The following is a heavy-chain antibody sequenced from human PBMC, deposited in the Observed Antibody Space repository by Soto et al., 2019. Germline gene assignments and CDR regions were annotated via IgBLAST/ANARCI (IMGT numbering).Heavy chain of an antibody. CDR1: GYTFTNYW. V-gene: IGHV5-51*03. J-gene: IGHJ6*02. CDR2: IYPGDSDT. Sequence: PVESLKISCKVSGYTFTNYWIGWVRQMPGKGLEWMGIIYPGDSDTKYNPSFQGQVTISADKSITTTYLRWTSLKASDTAIYYCAASIFYYGMDVWGQGTTVTVSS. CDR3: AASIFYYGMDV.